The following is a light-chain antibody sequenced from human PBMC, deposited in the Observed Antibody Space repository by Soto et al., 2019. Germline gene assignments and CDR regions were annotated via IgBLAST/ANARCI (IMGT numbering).Light chain of an antibody. J-gene: IGKJ1*01. CDR2: DAS. CDR1: QSISSW. CDR3: QQYNSYPWT. Sequence: DIQMTQSPSTLSASVGDRVTITCRASQSISSWLAWYQQKPGKAPKLLIYDASSLEGGVPSRFSGSGSGTEFTLTISSLQPDDFATYYCQQYNSYPWTFGQGNKV. V-gene: IGKV1-5*01.